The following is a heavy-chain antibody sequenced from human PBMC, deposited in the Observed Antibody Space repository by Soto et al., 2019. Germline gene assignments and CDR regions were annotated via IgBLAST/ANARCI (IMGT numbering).Heavy chain of an antibody. V-gene: IGHV4-39*01. D-gene: IGHD2-15*01. CDR2: IYYRGST. CDR3: ARQSCGSCYKDY. J-gene: IGHJ4*02. Sequence: QLQLQESGPGLVKPSETLSLTCTVSGDSISSSSYYWGWIRQPTGKGLEWIGSIYYRGSTYYNPSLKSRVTISVDTSKNQFSLKLSSVTAADTAVYYCARQSCGSCYKDYWGQGTLVTVSS. CDR1: GDSISSSSYY.